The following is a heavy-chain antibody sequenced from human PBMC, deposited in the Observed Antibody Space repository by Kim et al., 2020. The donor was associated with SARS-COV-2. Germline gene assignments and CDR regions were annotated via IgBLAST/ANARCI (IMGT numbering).Heavy chain of an antibody. V-gene: IGHV4-30-2*01. CDR1: GGSISSGGYS. Sequence: SETLSLTCAVSGGSISSGGYSWSWIRQPPGKGLEWIGYIYYSGSTYYNPSLKSRVTISVDRSKNQFSLKLSSVIAADTAVYYCARGYGSGSPYGMDVWGRGTAVPVSS. J-gene: IGHJ6*02. CDR2: IYYSGST. D-gene: IGHD3-10*01. CDR3: ARGYGSGSPYGMDV.